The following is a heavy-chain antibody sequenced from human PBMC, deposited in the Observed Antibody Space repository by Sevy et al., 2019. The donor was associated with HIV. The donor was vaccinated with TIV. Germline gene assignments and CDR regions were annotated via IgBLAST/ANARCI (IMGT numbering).Heavy chain of an antibody. CDR2: VKDDGSER. CDR3: ARDPFRAGYGAFDI. J-gene: IGHJ3*02. V-gene: IGHV3-7*01. Sequence: GGSLRLSCAGSGFSFDRYWMSRVRQGPGKGLEWVAGVKDDGSERQYGNSVRGRFTVSRDNTKNSVYLQFDSPRDEDTAVYYCARDPFRAGYGAFDIWGQGTMVTVSS. CDR1: GFSFDRYW. D-gene: IGHD3-16*01.